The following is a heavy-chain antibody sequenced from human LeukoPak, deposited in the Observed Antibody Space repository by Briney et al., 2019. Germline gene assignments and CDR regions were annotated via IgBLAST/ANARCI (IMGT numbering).Heavy chain of an antibody. V-gene: IGHV1-46*01. CDR2: INPSGGST. J-gene: IGHJ6*02. D-gene: IGHD3-9*01. Sequence: HGASVTVSCKASGYTFTSYYMHWVRQAPGQELEWMGIINPSGGSTSYAQKFQGRVTMTRDTSTSTVYMELSSLRSEDTAVYYCASQAYYDILTGYYSDYYYGMDVWGQGTTVTVSS. CDR1: GYTFTSYY. CDR3: ASQAYYDILTGYYSDYYYGMDV.